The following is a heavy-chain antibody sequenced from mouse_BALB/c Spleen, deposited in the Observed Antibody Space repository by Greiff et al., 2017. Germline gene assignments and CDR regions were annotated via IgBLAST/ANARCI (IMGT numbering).Heavy chain of an antibody. D-gene: IGHD1-1*01. CDR1: GYTFTSYW. CDR3: ARFSYYGSSYNYAMDY. Sequence: VQLQQPGAELVKPGASVKLSCKASGYTFTSYWMHWVKQRPGQGLEWIGEINPSNGRTNYNEKFKSKATLTVDKSSSTAYMQLSSLTSEDSAVYYCARFSYYGSSYNYAMDYWGQGTSVTVSS. CDR2: INPSNGRT. J-gene: IGHJ4*01. V-gene: IGHV1S81*02.